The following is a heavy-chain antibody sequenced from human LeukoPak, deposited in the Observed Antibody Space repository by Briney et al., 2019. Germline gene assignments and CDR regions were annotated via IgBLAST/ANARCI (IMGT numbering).Heavy chain of an antibody. Sequence: GGSLRLSCAASGFTFDDYGMSWVRQAPGKGLAWVSGINWNGGSTGYADSVKGRFTISRDNAKNSLYLQMNSLRAEDTALYYCARARGDGYNRIYYYYYYMDVWGKGTTVTVSS. D-gene: IGHD5-24*01. V-gene: IGHV3-20*04. J-gene: IGHJ6*03. CDR1: GFTFDDYG. CDR2: INWNGGST. CDR3: ARARGDGYNRIYYYYYYMDV.